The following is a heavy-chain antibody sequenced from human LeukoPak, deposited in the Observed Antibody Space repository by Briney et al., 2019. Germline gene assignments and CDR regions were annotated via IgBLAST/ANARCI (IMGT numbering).Heavy chain of an antibody. D-gene: IGHD2-15*01. CDR2: IYHSGST. Sequence: PSETLSLTCIVSGGSISGYYWSWIRQPPGKGLEWIGYIYHSGSTNYYPSLKSRVTISLDTSKNQFSLSLSSVTAADTAVYYCARHRCSGGSCYSFEYNWFDPWGQGTLVTVSS. CDR1: GGSISGYY. V-gene: IGHV4-59*08. J-gene: IGHJ5*02. CDR3: ARHRCSGGSCYSFEYNWFDP.